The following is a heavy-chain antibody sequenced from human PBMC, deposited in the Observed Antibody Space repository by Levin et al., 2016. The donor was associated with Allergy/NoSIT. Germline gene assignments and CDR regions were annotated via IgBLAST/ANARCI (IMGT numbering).Heavy chain of an antibody. CDR3: ARVRYYYDSSAGY. J-gene: IGHJ4*02. CDR2: ISGYNGNT. V-gene: IGHV1-18*01. D-gene: IGHD3-22*01. Sequence: ASVKVSCKASGYTFSSYGISWVRQAPGQGLEWLGWISGYNGNTNYAQKFQGRVSITTDTFTSTAYMELRSLRSDDTAVYYCARVRYYYDSSAGYWGQGTLVTVSS. CDR1: GYTFSSYG.